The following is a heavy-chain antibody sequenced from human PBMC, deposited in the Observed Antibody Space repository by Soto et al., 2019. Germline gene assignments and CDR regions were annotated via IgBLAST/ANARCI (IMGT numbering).Heavy chain of an antibody. J-gene: IGHJ3*02. CDR2: INPNSGGT. CDR1: GYTFTGYY. CDR3: ARASMVRGVIITELRAFDI. D-gene: IGHD3-10*01. Sequence: ASVKVSCKASGYTFTGYYMHWVRQAPGQGLEWMGWINPNSGGTNYAQKFQGWVTMTRDTSISTAYMELSRLRPDDTAVYYCARASMVRGVIITELRAFDIWGQGTMVTVSS. V-gene: IGHV1-2*04.